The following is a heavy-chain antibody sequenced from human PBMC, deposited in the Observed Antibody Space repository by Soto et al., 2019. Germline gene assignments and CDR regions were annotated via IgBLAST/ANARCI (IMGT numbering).Heavy chain of an antibody. V-gene: IGHV1-3*01. Sequence: ASVKVSCKASGYTFTSYAMHWVRQAPGQRLEWMGWINAGNGNTKYSQKFQGRVTTTRDTSASTAYMELSSLRSEDTAVYYCARDDSGFSGSHYIDYFNYWGQGALVTVSS. CDR1: GYTFTSYA. J-gene: IGHJ4*02. D-gene: IGHD1-26*01. CDR3: ARDDSGFSGSHYIDYFNY. CDR2: INAGNGNT.